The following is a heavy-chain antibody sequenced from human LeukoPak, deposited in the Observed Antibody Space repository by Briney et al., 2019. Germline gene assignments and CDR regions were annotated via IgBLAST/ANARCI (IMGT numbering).Heavy chain of an antibody. D-gene: IGHD2-15*01. CDR1: GGSFSGYY. V-gene: IGHV4-34*01. Sequence: PSETLSLTCAVYGGSFSGYYWSWIRQPPGKGLEWIGEINHSGSTNYNPSLKSRVTISVDTSKNQFSLKLSSMTAADTAVYYCARVGYARAFDIWGQGTMVTVSS. J-gene: IGHJ3*02. CDR3: ARVGYARAFDI. CDR2: INHSGST.